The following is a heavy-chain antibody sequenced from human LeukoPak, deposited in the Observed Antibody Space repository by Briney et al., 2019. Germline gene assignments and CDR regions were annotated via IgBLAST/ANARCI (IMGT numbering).Heavy chain of an antibody. Sequence: SETLSLTCTVSGGSISSYYWSWIRQPPGKGLEWIGDIYYRGTTSYNASLKSRVTISVDTSKNQFSLKLTSVTAADTAVYYCARVGMAVWGSVPPGHFDFWGQGTLVTASS. V-gene: IGHV4-59*01. CDR2: IYYRGTT. D-gene: IGHD3-16*01. CDR1: GGSISSYY. J-gene: IGHJ4*02. CDR3: ARVGMAVWGSVPPGHFDF.